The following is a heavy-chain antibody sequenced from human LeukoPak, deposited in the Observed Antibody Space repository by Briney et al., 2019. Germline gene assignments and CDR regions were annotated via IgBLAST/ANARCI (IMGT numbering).Heavy chain of an antibody. CDR1: GFTFSSYG. CDR2: IRYDGNNK. J-gene: IGHJ4*02. V-gene: IGHV3-30*02. Sequence: GSLRLSCAASGFTFSSYGMHWVRQAPGKRLEWVAFIRYDGNNKYYADSVKGRFTIPRDNSKNTLYLQMNSLRAEDTAVYYCAKEPYDSSGLVDYWGQGTLVTVSS. D-gene: IGHD3-22*01. CDR3: AKEPYDSSGLVDY.